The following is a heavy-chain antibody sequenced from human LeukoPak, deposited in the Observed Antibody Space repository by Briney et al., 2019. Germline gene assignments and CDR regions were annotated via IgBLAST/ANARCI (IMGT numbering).Heavy chain of an antibody. J-gene: IGHJ4*02. CDR2: IYYSGST. CDR1: GGSISSGGYY. D-gene: IGHD4-23*01. V-gene: IGHV4-31*03. CDR3: ARATRETTVVGQGLDLFDY. Sequence: SETLSLTCSVSGGSISSGGYYWSWIRQHPGKGLEWIGYIYYSGSTYYNPSLKSRVTISVDTSKNQFSLKLSSVTAADTTVYYCARATRETTVVGQGLDLFDYWGQGTLVTVSS.